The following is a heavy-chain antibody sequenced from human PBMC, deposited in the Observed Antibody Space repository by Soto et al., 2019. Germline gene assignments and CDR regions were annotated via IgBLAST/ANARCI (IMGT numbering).Heavy chain of an antibody. CDR1: GYTFTGYY. V-gene: IGHV1-2*02. D-gene: IGHD1-26*01. CDR3: AHSVVGATKVDFYYYYGMDV. J-gene: IGHJ6*02. Sequence: ASVKVSCKASGYTFTGYYVHWVRQAPGQGLEWMGWINPNSGGTNYAQKFQGRVTMTRDTSISTAYMELSRLRSDDTAVYYCAHSVVGATKVDFYYYYGMDVWGQGTTVTVSS. CDR2: INPNSGGT.